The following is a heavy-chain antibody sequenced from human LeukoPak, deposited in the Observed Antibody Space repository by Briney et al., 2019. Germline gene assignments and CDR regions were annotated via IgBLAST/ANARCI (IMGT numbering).Heavy chain of an antibody. Sequence: ASVKVSCKAFGHSLTSYSMHWVRQAPGQGLEWMGIINPSGGSTSYAQKFQGRVTMTRDTSTSTVYMELSSLRSEDTAVYYCATGLVGFDYWGQGTLVTVSS. J-gene: IGHJ4*02. CDR1: GHSLTSYS. V-gene: IGHV1-46*01. D-gene: IGHD2-21*01. CDR2: INPSGGST. CDR3: ATGLVGFDY.